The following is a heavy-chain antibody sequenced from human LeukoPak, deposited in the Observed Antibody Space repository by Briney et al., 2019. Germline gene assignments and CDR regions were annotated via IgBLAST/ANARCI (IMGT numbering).Heavy chain of an antibody. V-gene: IGHV1-46*01. CDR3: ATGSYGDYSG. J-gene: IGHJ4*02. Sequence: ASVKVSCKASGYAFTRHYMHWVRQAPGQGLEWMGLINPSGSSTIYAQKFQGRVTMTEDTSTDTAYMELSSLRSEDTAVYYCATGSYGDYSGWGQGTLVTVSS. D-gene: IGHD4-17*01. CDR2: INPSGSST. CDR1: GYAFTRHY.